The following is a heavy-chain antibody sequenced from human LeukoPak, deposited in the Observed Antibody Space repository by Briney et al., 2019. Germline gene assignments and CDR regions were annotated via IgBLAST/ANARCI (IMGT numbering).Heavy chain of an antibody. Sequence: GSLRLSCAASGFTFSTNAMSWVRQAPGKGLEWVSAISDTKTYYADAVKGRFTISRDNSKNTVYLQMNSLRAEDTAVYYCVKEHVDRGFTRSFEIWGQGTVVTVFS. J-gene: IGHJ3*02. CDR2: ISDTKT. CDR3: VKEHVDRGFTRSFEI. V-gene: IGHV3-23*01. D-gene: IGHD3-10*01. CDR1: GFTFSTNA.